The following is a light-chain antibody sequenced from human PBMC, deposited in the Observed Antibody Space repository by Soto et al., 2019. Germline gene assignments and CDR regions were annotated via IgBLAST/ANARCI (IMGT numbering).Light chain of an antibody. CDR2: DAS. Sequence: DIQMTQSPSTLSASVGDRVTITCRASQNIRTWLAWYQQKPGKAPKLLIYDASSLESGVPSRFGGSGSGTEFTLTISSPQPDDFATYYCQQYGTFGQGTKVDIK. CDR3: QQYGT. CDR1: QNIRTW. V-gene: IGKV1-5*01. J-gene: IGKJ1*01.